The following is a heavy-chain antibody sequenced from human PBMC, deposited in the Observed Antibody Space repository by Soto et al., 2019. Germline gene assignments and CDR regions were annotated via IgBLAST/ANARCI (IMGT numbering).Heavy chain of an antibody. V-gene: IGHV4-59*01. Sequence: SETLSLTCTVSGGSINSFFWSWIRQLPGKGLEWIGYIYYSGSTSYNPSLKSRVTISVDTSKNQFSLRLSSVTAADTAVYYCARVSSSGNVQHWGQGTLVTVS. CDR3: ARVSSSGNVQH. CDR2: IYYSGST. D-gene: IGHD3-10*01. J-gene: IGHJ1*01. CDR1: GGSINSFF.